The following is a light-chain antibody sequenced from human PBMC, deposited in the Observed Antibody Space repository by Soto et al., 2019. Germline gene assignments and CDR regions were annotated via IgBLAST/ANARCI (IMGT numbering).Light chain of an antibody. Sequence: QSALTQPASVSGSPGQSITISCPGTSSDVWSYNLVSWYQQHPGKAPKLMIYEVSQRPSAVSNRFAGSKSGNTASLTISGLQAEDEADYYCCSYAGSSTLYVFGTGTEVTVL. CDR3: CSYAGSSTLYV. CDR1: SSDVWSYNL. CDR2: EVS. V-gene: IGLV2-23*02. J-gene: IGLJ1*01.